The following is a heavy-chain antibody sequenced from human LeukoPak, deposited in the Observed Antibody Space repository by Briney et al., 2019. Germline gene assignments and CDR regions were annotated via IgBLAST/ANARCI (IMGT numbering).Heavy chain of an antibody. CDR1: SGSFSGYY. CDR3: ASDLYGDWGGGDY. CDR2: INHSGST. D-gene: IGHD4-17*01. V-gene: IGHV4-34*01. Sequence: SETLSLTCAVYSGSFSGYYGSWISQPQGKGLEWIGEINHSGSTNYNPSLKSRVTISVDTSKNQFSLKLSSVTAADTAVYYCASDLYGDWGGGDYWGQGPLVTVSS. J-gene: IGHJ4*02.